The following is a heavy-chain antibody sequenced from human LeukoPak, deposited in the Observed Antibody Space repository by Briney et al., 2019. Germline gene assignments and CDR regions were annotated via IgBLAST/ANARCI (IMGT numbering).Heavy chain of an antibody. J-gene: IGHJ6*03. CDR3: ARDTMVRAPTGYYYYYMDV. Sequence: ASVKVSCKASGYSFTSNVISWVRQAPGQGLEWMGWINPNSGGTNYAQKFQGGVTMTRDTSISTAYMELSRLRSDDTAAYYCARDTMVRAPTGYYYYYMDVWGKGTTVTVSS. CDR2: INPNSGGT. D-gene: IGHD3-10*01. CDR1: GYSFTSNV. V-gene: IGHV1-2*02.